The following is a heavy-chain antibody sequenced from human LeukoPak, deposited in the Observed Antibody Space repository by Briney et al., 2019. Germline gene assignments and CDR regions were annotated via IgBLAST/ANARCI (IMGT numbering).Heavy chain of an antibody. CDR1: GGTFSSYA. V-gene: IGHV1-69*13. CDR3: ARVGTGGDWFDP. D-gene: IGHD2-8*02. J-gene: IGHJ5*02. Sequence: SVKVSCKASGGTFSSYAISWVRQAPGQGLEWMGGIIPIFGTANYAQKFQGRVTITADESTSTAYMELRSLRSDDTAVYYCARVGTGGDWFDPWGQGTLVTVSS. CDR2: IIPIFGTA.